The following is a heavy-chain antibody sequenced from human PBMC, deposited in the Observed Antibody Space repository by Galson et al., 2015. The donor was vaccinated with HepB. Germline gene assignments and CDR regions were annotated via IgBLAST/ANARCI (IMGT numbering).Heavy chain of an antibody. CDR1: GFIFSSYG. J-gene: IGHJ4*02. CDR2: ISYDGTKK. V-gene: IGHV3-30*18. Sequence: SLRLSCAASGFIFSSYGMHWVRQAPGKGLEWVAVISYDGTKKHYADAVKGRLTISRDSSKNTLYLQMNSLRPEDTAVYYCAKDQGGPSGYDGGGSDYWGQGTLVTVSS. CDR3: AKDQGGPSGYDGGGSDY. D-gene: IGHD5-12*01.